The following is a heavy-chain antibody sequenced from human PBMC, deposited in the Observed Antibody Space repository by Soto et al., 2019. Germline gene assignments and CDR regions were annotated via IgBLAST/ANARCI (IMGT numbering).Heavy chain of an antibody. V-gene: IGHV4-34*01. CDR3: ARERKVATNDY. CDR1: GGSFSGYY. CDR2: INHSGST. Sequence: QVQLQQWGAGLLKPSETLSLTCAVYGGSFSGYYWSWIRQPPGKGLEWMGEINHSGSTNYNPSLKSRVTISVDTSKNQFSLKLSSVTAADPAVYYCARERKVATNDYWGQGTLVTVSS. D-gene: IGHD5-12*01. J-gene: IGHJ4*02.